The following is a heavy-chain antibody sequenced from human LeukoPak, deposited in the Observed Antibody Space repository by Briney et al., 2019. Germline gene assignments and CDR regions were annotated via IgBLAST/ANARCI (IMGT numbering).Heavy chain of an antibody. CDR1: GFSFSDYY. CDR2: ISSSGSTI. J-gene: IGHJ6*02. V-gene: IGHV3-11*01. CDR3: AGGFSHYKGMDV. Sequence: GGSLRLSCVAAGFSFSDYYMTWIRQAPGKGLEWVSYISSSGSTIYHADSVKGRFAISRDHASNSLYLQINSLRAEDTAVYYCAGGFSHYKGMDVWGQGTTVTVSS.